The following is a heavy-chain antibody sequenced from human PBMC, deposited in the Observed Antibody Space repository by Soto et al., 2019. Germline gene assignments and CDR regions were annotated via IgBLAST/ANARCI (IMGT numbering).Heavy chain of an antibody. CDR2: IYSGGST. Sequence: GGSLRLSCAASGFTVSSNYMSWVRQAPGKGLEWVSVIYSGGSTYYADSVKGRFTISRDNSKNTLYLQMNSLRAEDTAVYYCARVLYDFWSGYLGPYYYGMDVWGQGTTVTVSS. J-gene: IGHJ6*02. CDR3: ARVLYDFWSGYLGPYYYGMDV. CDR1: GFTVSSNY. V-gene: IGHV3-53*01. D-gene: IGHD3-3*01.